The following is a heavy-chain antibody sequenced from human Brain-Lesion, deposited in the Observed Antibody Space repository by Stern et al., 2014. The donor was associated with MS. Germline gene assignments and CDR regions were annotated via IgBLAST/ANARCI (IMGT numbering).Heavy chain of an antibody. CDR1: GGSISSSGYY. J-gene: IGHJ5*02. Sequence: VQLVQSGPGLVKPSQTLSLTCTVSGGSISSSGYYWSCIRQPADKGLEWIGRIHDSGSTYYNTSLNSRVTISMDTPKNHFSLKLTSVTAADTAVYYCATTRWDLFTWNWFDPWGQGTLVTVSS. CDR2: IHDSGST. D-gene: IGHD1-26*01. V-gene: IGHV4-61*02. CDR3: ATTRWDLFTWNWFDP.